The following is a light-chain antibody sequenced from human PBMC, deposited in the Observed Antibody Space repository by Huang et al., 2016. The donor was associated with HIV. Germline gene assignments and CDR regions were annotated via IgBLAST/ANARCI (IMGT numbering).Light chain of an antibody. CDR3: QQRSSRVT. J-gene: IGKJ4*01. CDR2: DTS. V-gene: IGKV3-11*01. CDR1: QSVGNY. Sequence: IVLTQSPATLSWYPGERVTLSCRASQSVGNYIAWYQQHPGQSPKLLIYDTSNRATGHPVRFSGSGSGTDFTLTISSLESEDFAVYYCQQRSSRVTFGGGTKVQVK.